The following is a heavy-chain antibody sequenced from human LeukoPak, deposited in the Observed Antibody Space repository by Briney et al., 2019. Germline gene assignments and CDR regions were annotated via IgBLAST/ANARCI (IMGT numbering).Heavy chain of an antibody. CDR1: GYTFTGYY. Sequence: GASVKVSCKASGYTFTGYYIHWVRQAPGQGLEWMGWINPNSGGTKFAQKFQGRVTMTRDTSLSTAYMELSRLRSDDTAIYYCAREDVGGTTAYWGQGTLVTVSS. J-gene: IGHJ4*02. V-gene: IGHV1-2*02. CDR3: AREDVGGTTAY. CDR2: INPNSGGT. D-gene: IGHD1-26*01.